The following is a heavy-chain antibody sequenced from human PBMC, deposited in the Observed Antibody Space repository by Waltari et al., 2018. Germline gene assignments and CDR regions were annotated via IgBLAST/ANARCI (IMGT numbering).Heavy chain of an antibody. CDR2: INHSGST. Sequence: QVQLQQWGAGLLKPSETLSLTCAVYGGSFSGYYWSWIRQPPGKGLEWIGEINHSGSTNYNPSLKSRVTISVDTSKNQFSLKLSSVTAADTAVYYCAIALWFGESDYWGQGTLVTVSS. CDR3: AIALWFGESDY. V-gene: IGHV4-34*01. J-gene: IGHJ4*02. CDR1: GGSFSGYY. D-gene: IGHD3-10*01.